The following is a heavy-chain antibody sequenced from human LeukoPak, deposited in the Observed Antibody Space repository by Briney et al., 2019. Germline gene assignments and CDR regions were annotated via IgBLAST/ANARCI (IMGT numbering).Heavy chain of an antibody. D-gene: IGHD1-26*01. V-gene: IGHV4-4*07. CDR2: VYGSGST. J-gene: IGHJ4*02. Sequence: SETLSLTCTVSGGSISGYYWSWIRQPAGKGLEWIGRVYGSGSTNYNPSLKSRLTVSLDTSKNQFSLRLSSVTAADTDIYYCARDKVGTSYFDFWGQGALVTVSS. CDR1: GGSISGYY. CDR3: ARDKVGTSYFDF.